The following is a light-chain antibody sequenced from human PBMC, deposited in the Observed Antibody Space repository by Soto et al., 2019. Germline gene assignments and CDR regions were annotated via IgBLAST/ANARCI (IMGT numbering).Light chain of an antibody. Sequence: DIQMTQSPSTLSASVGDRVTITCRASQSISSWLAWYQQKPGKAPKLLIYDASSLESGVPSRFSGSGSGTAFTLSISSPQPDDFATYYCQQYNSYTWTFGQGTKVEIK. CDR1: QSISSW. CDR2: DAS. V-gene: IGKV1-5*01. J-gene: IGKJ1*01. CDR3: QQYNSYTWT.